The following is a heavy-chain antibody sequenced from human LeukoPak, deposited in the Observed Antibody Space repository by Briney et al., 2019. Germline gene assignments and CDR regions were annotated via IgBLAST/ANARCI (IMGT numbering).Heavy chain of an antibody. J-gene: IGHJ4*02. CDR3: ARDRYYDSSGLKNDY. CDR2: ISSSSSYI. D-gene: IGHD3-22*01. Sequence: GGSLRLSCAASGFTFSSYSMNWVRQAPGKGLEWVSSISSSSSYIYYADSVKGRFTISRDNAKNSLYLQMNSLRAEDTAVYYCARDRYYDSSGLKNDYWGQGTLVTVSS. V-gene: IGHV3-21*01. CDR1: GFTFSSYS.